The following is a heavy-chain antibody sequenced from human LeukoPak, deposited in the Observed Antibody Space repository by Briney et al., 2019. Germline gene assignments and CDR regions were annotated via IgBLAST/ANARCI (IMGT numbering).Heavy chain of an antibody. CDR1: GFTFTSYT. Sequence: GGSLRLSCAASGFTFTSYTMNWVRQAPGKGLEWVSVIYSGGSTIYADSVKGRFTISRDSSKNTLYLQMNSLRAEDTAVYYCARDPVGAIGYGMDVWGQGTTVTVSS. D-gene: IGHD1-26*01. J-gene: IGHJ6*02. V-gene: IGHV3-66*01. CDR2: IYSGGST. CDR3: ARDPVGAIGYGMDV.